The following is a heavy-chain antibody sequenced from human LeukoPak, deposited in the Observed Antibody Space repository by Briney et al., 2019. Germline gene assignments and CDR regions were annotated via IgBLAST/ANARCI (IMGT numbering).Heavy chain of an antibody. CDR3: VRAYGGNSFFDY. V-gene: IGHV1-8*01. D-gene: IGHD4-23*01. Sequence: GASVKVSCKASGYTFTSYDINWVRQATGQGLEWMGWMNPNSGNTGFAQKFQGRVTMTRTTSISTAYMELSSLRSEDTAVYYCVRAYGGNSFFDYWGQGTLVTVSS. CDR2: MNPNSGNT. CDR1: GYTFTSYD. J-gene: IGHJ4*02.